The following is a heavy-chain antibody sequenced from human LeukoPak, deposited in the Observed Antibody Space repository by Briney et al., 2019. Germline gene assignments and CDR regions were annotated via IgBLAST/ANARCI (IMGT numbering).Heavy chain of an antibody. D-gene: IGHD3-22*01. CDR1: GFTFSKYA. J-gene: IGHJ4*02. CDR2: INGGGGST. V-gene: IGHV3-23*01. Sequence: GGSLRLSCGASGFTFSKYAMTWVRQAPGKGLEWVSSINGGGGSTFYAASVKGRFTISRDNSKNTLYLQMNSLRAEDTAIYYRAKSPTYYYDSSAYRHFDYWGQGTLVTVSS. CDR3: AKSPTYYYDSSAYRHFDY.